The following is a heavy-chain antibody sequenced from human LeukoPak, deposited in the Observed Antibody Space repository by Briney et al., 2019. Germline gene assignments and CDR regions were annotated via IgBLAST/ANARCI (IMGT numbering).Heavy chain of an antibody. J-gene: IGHJ5*02. Sequence: SETLSLTCTVSGGSIISYLWSWIRQPPGKGMEWIGYIYHTGSTNYNPSLESRVTISVDTSKNQFSLNLTSVTAADTALYYCARLTHYYDSSGYYCFTPSGQPTLVTVSS. CDR3: ARLTHYYDSSGYYCFTP. CDR1: GGSIISYL. D-gene: IGHD3-22*01. V-gene: IGHV4-59*01. CDR2: IYHTGST.